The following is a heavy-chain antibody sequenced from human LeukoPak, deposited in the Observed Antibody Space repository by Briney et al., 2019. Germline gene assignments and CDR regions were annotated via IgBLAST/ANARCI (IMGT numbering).Heavy chain of an antibody. Sequence: ASVKVSCKASGYTFTVYYMHWVRQAPGQGLAWMGWINPNSGGTNYAQKFQGRVTMTRDTSISTAYMELSRLRSDDTAVYYCARDKLWFGELPLDYWGQGTLVTVSS. J-gene: IGHJ4*02. CDR3: ARDKLWFGELPLDY. CDR2: INPNSGGT. CDR1: GYTFTVYY. D-gene: IGHD3-10*01. V-gene: IGHV1-2*02.